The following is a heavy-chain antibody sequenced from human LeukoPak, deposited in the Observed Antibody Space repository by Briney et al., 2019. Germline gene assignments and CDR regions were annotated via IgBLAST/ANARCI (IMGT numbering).Heavy chain of an antibody. Sequence: GGSLRLSCAASGFTFSSYSMNWVRQAPGKGLEWVSSISSSSSYIYYADSVKGRFTISRDNAKNSLYLQMNSLRAEDTAVYYCAREVAGPEYSSGWYFDYWGQGTLVTVSS. CDR1: GFTFSSYS. J-gene: IGHJ4*02. V-gene: IGHV3-21*01. CDR3: AREVAGPEYSSGWYFDY. CDR2: ISSSSSYI. D-gene: IGHD6-19*01.